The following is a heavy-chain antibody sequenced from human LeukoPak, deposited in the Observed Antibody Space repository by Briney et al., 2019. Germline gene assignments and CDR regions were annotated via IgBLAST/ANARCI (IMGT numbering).Heavy chain of an antibody. D-gene: IGHD5-24*01. CDR1: GXTFSDYS. CDR2: ITSSGNTI. J-gene: IGHJ4*02. CDR3: ARDYKFAFDY. Sequence: GGSLRLSCTASGXTFSDYSMNWFRQAPGKGLDWVSYITSSGNTIYYADSVKGRFTISRGNAKNSLYLQMNSLRDEDTAVYYCARDYKFAFDYWGQGTLVAVSS. V-gene: IGHV3-48*02.